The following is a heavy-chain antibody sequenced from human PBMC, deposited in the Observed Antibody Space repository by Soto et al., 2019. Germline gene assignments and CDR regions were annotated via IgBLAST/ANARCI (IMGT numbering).Heavy chain of an antibody. CDR1: GGSFSGYY. V-gene: IGHV4-34*01. Sequence: ASETLSLTCAVYGGSFSGYYWSWIRQPPGKGLEWIGEINHSGSTNYNPSLKSRVTISVDTSKNQFSLKLSSVTAADTAVYYCAREGYSYGYRGGYWFDPWGQGTLVTVSS. CDR2: INHSGST. J-gene: IGHJ5*02. CDR3: AREGYSYGYRGGYWFDP. D-gene: IGHD5-18*01.